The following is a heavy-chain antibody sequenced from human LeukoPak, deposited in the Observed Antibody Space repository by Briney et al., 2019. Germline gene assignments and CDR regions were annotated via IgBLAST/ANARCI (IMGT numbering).Heavy chain of an antibody. D-gene: IGHD5-24*01. Sequence: GGSLRLSCAASGFTFSSYGMHWVRQAPGKGLEWVAVIWYDGSNKYYADSVKGRFTISRDNSKNTLYLQMNSLRAEDTAVYYCARRDPGMAIDFDYWGQGTLVTVSP. J-gene: IGHJ4*02. CDR1: GFTFSSYG. CDR2: IWYDGSNK. V-gene: IGHV3-33*01. CDR3: ARRDPGMAIDFDY.